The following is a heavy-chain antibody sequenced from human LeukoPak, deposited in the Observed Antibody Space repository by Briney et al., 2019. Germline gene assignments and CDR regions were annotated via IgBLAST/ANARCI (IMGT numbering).Heavy chain of an antibody. Sequence: GASVKVSCKASGYTFTSYDINWVRQATGQGLEWMGWMNPNSGNTGYAQKFQGRVTMTRNTSISTAYMELSSLRSEDTAVYYCARDRMGSGGYDLIYYFDYWGQGTLVTVSS. V-gene: IGHV1-8*01. CDR3: ARDRMGSGGYDLIYYFDY. D-gene: IGHD5-12*01. J-gene: IGHJ4*02. CDR2: MNPNSGNT. CDR1: GYTFTSYD.